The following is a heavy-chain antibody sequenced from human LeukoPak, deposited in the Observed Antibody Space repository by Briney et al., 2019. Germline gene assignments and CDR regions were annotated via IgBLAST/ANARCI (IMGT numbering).Heavy chain of an antibody. D-gene: IGHD2-2*01. CDR2: IYYSGST. J-gene: IGHJ2*01. Sequence: SETLSLTCTVSGGSISSYYWSWIRQPPGKGLEWIGYIYYSGSTNYNPSLKSRVTISVDTSKNQFSLKLSSVTAADTAVYYCARVYYANSYDYWFFDLWGRGTLVTVSS. V-gene: IGHV4-59*01. CDR3: ARVYYANSYDYWFFDL. CDR1: GGSISSYY.